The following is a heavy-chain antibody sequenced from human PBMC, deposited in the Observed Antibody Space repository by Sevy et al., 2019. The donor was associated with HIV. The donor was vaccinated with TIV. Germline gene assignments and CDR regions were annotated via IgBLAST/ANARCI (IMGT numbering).Heavy chain of an antibody. D-gene: IGHD5-18*01. Sequence: GGSLRLSCAASGYIFSSYGIHWVRQAPGKGLEWVAFLSYDERNKYYADSVKGRFTISGDSSKNTLYLQMNSLRVEDTAVYYCARGKSGYGYGLDYWGQGTLVTVSS. CDR2: LSYDERNK. J-gene: IGHJ4*02. V-gene: IGHV3-30*03. CDR3: ARGKSGYGYGLDY. CDR1: GYIFSSYG.